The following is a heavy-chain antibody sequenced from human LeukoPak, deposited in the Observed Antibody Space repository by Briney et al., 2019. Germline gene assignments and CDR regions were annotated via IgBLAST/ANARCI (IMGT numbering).Heavy chain of an antibody. J-gene: IGHJ3*02. CDR2: IYYSGST. CDR3: ARQMSSSWYFDAFDI. D-gene: IGHD6-13*01. Sequence: SETLSLTCTVSGGSISSYYWSWIRQPPGKGLEWIGYIYYSGSTNYNPSLKSRVTISVDTSKNQFSLKLSSVTAADTAVYYCARQMSSSWYFDAFDIWGQGTMVTASS. V-gene: IGHV4-59*08. CDR1: GGSISSYY.